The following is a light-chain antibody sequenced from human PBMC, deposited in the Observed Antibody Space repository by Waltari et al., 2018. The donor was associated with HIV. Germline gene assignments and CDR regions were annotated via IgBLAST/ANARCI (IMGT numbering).Light chain of an antibody. CDR2: GKN. CDR3: LTRNNVGDHVVT. Sequence: SSDLTQDPSVSVALGQTATITCRGDSLGDYYASWCQQKPGQAPLPIIFGKNSRPSGIPDRCSGSSSGNTAYLIISKTHAEDEATYLCLTRNNVGDHVVTFGGGTRLT. CDR1: SLGDYY. V-gene: IGLV3-19*01. J-gene: IGLJ2*01.